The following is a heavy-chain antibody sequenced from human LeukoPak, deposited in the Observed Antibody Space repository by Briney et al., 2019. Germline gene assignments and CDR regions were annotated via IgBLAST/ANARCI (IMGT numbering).Heavy chain of an antibody. CDR3: AREAAAGSFVDY. V-gene: IGHV4-61*01. J-gene: IGHJ4*02. CDR2: IYYSGST. CDR1: GYSISSGYY. Sequence: PSETLSLTCTVPGYSISSGYYWSWIRQPPGKGLEWIGYIYYSGSTNYNPSLKSRVTISVDTSKNQFSLKLSSVTAADTAVYYCAREAAAGSFVDYWGQGTLVTVSS. D-gene: IGHD6-13*01.